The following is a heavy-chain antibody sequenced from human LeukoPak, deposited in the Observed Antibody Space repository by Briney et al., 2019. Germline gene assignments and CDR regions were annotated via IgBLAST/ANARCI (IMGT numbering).Heavy chain of an antibody. CDR3: AMDDY. V-gene: IGHV4-34*01. CDR2: INHRGST. CDR1: GGSFSGYY. Sequence: SETLSLTCAVYGGSFSGYYWSWIRQPPGKGLEWIGEINHRGSTNYNPSLKSRVTISVDTSKNQFSLKLSSVTAADTAVYYCAMDDYWGQGTLVTVSS. J-gene: IGHJ4*02.